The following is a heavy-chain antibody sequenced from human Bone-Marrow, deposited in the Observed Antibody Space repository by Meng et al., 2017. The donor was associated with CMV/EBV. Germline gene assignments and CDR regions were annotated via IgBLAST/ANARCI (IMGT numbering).Heavy chain of an antibody. CDR1: GYTFTSYY. J-gene: IGHJ5*02. CDR2: INPSGGST. D-gene: IGHD2-2*01. CDR3: ARDIDCSSTSCYSGGT. V-gene: IGHV1-46*01. Sequence: ASVKVSCKASGYTFTSYYMHWVRQAPGQGLEWMGIINPSGGSTSYAQKFQGRITMTRDTSTSTVYMELSSLRSEDTAVYYCARDIDCSSTSCYSGGTWGQGTLVTVSS.